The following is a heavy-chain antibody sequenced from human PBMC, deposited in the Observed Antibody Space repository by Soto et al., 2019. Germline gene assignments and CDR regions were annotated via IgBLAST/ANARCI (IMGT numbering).Heavy chain of an antibody. CDR2: IYYSGST. CDR1: GFSISSYY. V-gene: IGHV4-59*01. D-gene: IGHD5-18*01. CDR3: ARDNGYSYGYTLDH. J-gene: IGHJ4*02. Sequence: SDTLSLTCTVAGFSISSYYWSWIRQPPGKGLEWIGYIYYSGSTNYNPSLKSRVTISVDTSKNQFSLKLSSVTAADTAVYYCARDNGYSYGYTLDHWGQGTLVTVS.